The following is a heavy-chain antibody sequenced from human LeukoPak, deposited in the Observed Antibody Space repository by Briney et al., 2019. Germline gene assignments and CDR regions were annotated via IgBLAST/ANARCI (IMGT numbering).Heavy chain of an antibody. V-gene: IGHV4-59*01. CDR3: ARETSQKGAHYMDV. J-gene: IGHJ6*03. Sequence: SETLSLTCTVSGGSISSYYWSWIRQAPGKGLKWIGNIYYSGYTTYSPSLRSRVTISVDTSKNQFSLKLSSVTAADTAVYYCARETSQKGAHYMDVWGKGTTITISS. CDR1: GGSISSYY. D-gene: IGHD3-16*01. CDR2: IYYSGYT.